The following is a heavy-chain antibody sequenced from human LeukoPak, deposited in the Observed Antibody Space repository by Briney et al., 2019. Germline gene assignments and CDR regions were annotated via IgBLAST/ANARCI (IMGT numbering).Heavy chain of an antibody. CDR2: INHSGST. Sequence: ASETLSLTCAVYGGSFSGYYWSWIRQPPGKGLEWIEEINHSGSTNYNPSLKSRVTISADTSKNQFSLKLSSVTAADTAVYYCARRGPHYDILTGRYYYYMDVWGKGTTVTISS. V-gene: IGHV4-34*01. CDR3: ARRGPHYDILTGRYYYYMDV. CDR1: GGSFSGYY. J-gene: IGHJ6*03. D-gene: IGHD3-9*01.